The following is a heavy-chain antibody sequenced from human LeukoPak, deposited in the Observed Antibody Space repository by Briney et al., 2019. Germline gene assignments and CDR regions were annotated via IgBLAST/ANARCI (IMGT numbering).Heavy chain of an antibody. CDR3: ASDYVNPAGGGAAAGKVTPRRFDY. J-gene: IGHJ4*02. CDR1: GGSFSGYY. Sequence: SETLSLTCAVYGGSFSGYYWSWIRQPPGKGLEWIGEINHSGSTNYNPSLKSRVTISVDTSKNQFSLKLSSVTAADTAVHYCASDYVNPAGGGAAAGKVTPRRFDYWGQGTLVTVSS. V-gene: IGHV4-34*01. CDR2: INHSGST. D-gene: IGHD6-13*01.